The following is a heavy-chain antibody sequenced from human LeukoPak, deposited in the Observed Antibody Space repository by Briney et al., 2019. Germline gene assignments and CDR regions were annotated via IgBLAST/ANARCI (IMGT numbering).Heavy chain of an antibody. CDR1: GYTFTGYY. CDR3: ARWRPSKNRNNINWFDP. V-gene: IGHV1-2*06. CDR2: INPYSGGT. J-gene: IGHJ5*02. Sequence: ASVKVSCKASGYTFTGYYMHWVRQAPGQGLEWMGRINPYSGGTNYAQKFQGRVTMTRDTSISTAYMELSRLRSDDTAVYYCARWRPSKNRNNINWFDPWGQGTLVTVSS. D-gene: IGHD2/OR15-2a*01.